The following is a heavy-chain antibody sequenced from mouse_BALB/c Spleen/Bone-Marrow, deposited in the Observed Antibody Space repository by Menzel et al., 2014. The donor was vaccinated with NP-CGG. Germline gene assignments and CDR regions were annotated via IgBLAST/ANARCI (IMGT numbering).Heavy chain of an antibody. Sequence: VKLVESGAELARPGASVKLSCKASGYTFTDYYINWMKQRPGQGLEWIGEIYPGSDNTNYNEKFKGKATLTADKSSSTTYMQLSSLAYDGAAVYFCARTSAASAYWGQGTLVTVSA. CDR1: GYTFTDYY. CDR3: ARTSAASAY. CDR2: IYPGSDNT. J-gene: IGHJ3*01. D-gene: IGHD1-2*01. V-gene: IGHV1-77*01.